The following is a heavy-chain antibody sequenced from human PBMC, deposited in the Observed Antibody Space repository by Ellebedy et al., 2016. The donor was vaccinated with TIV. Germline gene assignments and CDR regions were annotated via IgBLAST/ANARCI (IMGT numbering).Heavy chain of an antibody. D-gene: IGHD2-2*01. V-gene: IGHV3-23*01. J-gene: IGHJ6*03. CDR1: GFTFSNFA. CDR3: ATPPQPYYYYYYYMDV. Sequence: GGSLRLSCAASGFTFSNFAVSWVRQAPGKGLEWVSAISNSGGDTYYADPVKGRFTISRDNSKNTVYLQMSSLRAGDTAMYYCATPPQPYYYYYYYMDVWGKGTTVTVSS. CDR2: ISNSGGDT.